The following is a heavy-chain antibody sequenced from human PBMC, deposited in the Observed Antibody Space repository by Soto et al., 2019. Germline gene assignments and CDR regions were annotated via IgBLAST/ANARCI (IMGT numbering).Heavy chain of an antibody. CDR3: ARAVVRGTYYYYYGMDV. J-gene: IGHJ6*04. D-gene: IGHD3-10*01. CDR1: GGSISSGGYY. CDR2: IYYSGST. V-gene: IGHV4-31*03. Sequence: TLSLTCTVSGGSISSGGYYWSWIRQHPGKGLEWIGYIYYSGSTYYNPSLKSRVTISVDTSKNQFSLKLSSVTAADTAVDYCARAVVRGTYYYYYGMDVCGKGATVTVSS.